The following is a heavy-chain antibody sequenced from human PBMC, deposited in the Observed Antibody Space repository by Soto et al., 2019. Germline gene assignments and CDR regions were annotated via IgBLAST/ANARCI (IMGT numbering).Heavy chain of an antibody. Sequence: GGSLRLSCAASGFTFSSYAMHWVRQAPGKGLEWVAVISYDGSNKYYADSVKGRFTISRDNSKNTLYLQMNSLRAEDTAVYYCARDVESGSSQYYYYYYGLDVWGQGTTVTVSS. J-gene: IGHJ6*02. CDR2: ISYDGSNK. CDR1: GFTFSSYA. D-gene: IGHD1-26*01. V-gene: IGHV3-30-3*01. CDR3: ARDVESGSSQYYYYYYGLDV.